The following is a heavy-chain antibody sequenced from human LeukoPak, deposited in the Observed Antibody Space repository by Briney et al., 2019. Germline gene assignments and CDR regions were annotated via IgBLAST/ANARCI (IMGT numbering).Heavy chain of an antibody. J-gene: IGHJ4*02. CDR3: ASHDWQQQPPGW. Sequence: PSETLSLTCTVSGVSISSYYWSWIRQPPGRGLEWIGYIYYSGSTGYNPSLKSRVTISVDTSKNQFSLKLSSVTAADTAVYYCASHDWQQQPPGWWGQGTLVTVSS. D-gene: IGHD6-13*01. CDR2: IYYSGST. V-gene: IGHV4-59*08. CDR1: GVSISSYY.